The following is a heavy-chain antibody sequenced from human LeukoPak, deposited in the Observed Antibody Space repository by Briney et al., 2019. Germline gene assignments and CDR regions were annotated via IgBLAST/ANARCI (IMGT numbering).Heavy chain of an antibody. D-gene: IGHD4-17*01. V-gene: IGHV4-59*01. CDR1: GGSISSYY. Sequence: SETLSLTCTVSGGSISSYYWSWIRQPPGKGLEWLGYIYYSGSTNYNPSLKSRVTISVDTSKNQFSLKLSSVTAADTAVYYCARDGGYGDGRYYFDYWGQGTLVTVSS. CDR3: ARDGGYGDGRYYFDY. J-gene: IGHJ4*02. CDR2: IYYSGST.